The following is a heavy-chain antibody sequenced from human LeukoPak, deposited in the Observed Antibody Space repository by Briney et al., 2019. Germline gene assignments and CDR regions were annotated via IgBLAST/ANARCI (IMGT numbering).Heavy chain of an antibody. CDR3: ARLGEWELLMDY. D-gene: IGHD1-26*01. Sequence: GASVKVSCKASGGTFSSYAISWVRQAPGQGLEWMGWISAYNGNTNYAQKLQGRVTMTTDTSTSTAYMELRSLRSDDTVVYYCARLGEWELLMDYWGQGTLVTVSS. CDR1: GGTFSSYA. J-gene: IGHJ4*02. CDR2: ISAYNGNT. V-gene: IGHV1-18*01.